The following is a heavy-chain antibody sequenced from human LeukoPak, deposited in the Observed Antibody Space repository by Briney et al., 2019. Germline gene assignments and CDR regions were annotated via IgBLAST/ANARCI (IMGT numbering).Heavy chain of an antibody. CDR2: TFYRSKWYD. D-gene: IGHD6-19*01. Sequence: SQTLSLSCAISGDSVSSNTAAWNWIRQSPSRGLEWLGRTFYRSKWYDDYAPSVKSRITINPDTSKNQFSLHLSSVTPEDTAVYYCAREVAGTWAFDIWGQGTVVTVS. CDR1: GDSVSSNTAA. CDR3: AREVAGTWAFDI. J-gene: IGHJ3*02. V-gene: IGHV6-1*01.